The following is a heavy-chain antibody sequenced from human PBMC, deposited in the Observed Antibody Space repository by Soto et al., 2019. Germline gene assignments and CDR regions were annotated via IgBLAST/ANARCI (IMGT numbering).Heavy chain of an antibody. V-gene: IGHV4-39*01. CDR2: MLYSGLT. D-gene: IGHD2-15*01. J-gene: IGHJ6*02. CDR1: GYSVSSSDYY. CDR3: APLSVSLSGPYGIHV. Sequence: SETLSLTCTVSGYSVSSSDYYWAWIRQPPGKGLEWIGSMLYSGLTYYNPSLKSRVTLSVDTSKNQFSVRLNSVTASDTAVYYCAPLSVSLSGPYGIHVWGQGTTVTVSS.